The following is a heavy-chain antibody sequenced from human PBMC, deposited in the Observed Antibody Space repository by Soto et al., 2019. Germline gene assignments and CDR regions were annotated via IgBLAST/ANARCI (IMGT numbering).Heavy chain of an antibody. J-gene: IGHJ4*02. CDR1: VYTFTGYY. CDR3: ARDRYFDSSGYSPLDY. CDR2: INPNSGGT. Sequence: SLKVPCKSSVYTFTGYYMYCVQPANGQGLEWMGWINPNSGGTNYAQKFQGRVTMTRDTSISTAYMELSRLRSDDTAVYYCARDRYFDSSGYSPLDYWGQGNLVTFS. V-gene: IGHV1-2*02. D-gene: IGHD3-22*01.